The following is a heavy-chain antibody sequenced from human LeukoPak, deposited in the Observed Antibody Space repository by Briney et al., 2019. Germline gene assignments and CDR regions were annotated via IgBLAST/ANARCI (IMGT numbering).Heavy chain of an antibody. CDR2: ISAYNGNT. J-gene: IGHJ4*02. CDR3: AREHYSGSGSYLWSDY. D-gene: IGHD3-10*01. CDR1: GYTFTSYG. Sequence: ASVKVSCKASGYTFTSYGISWVRQAPGQGRDWRGWISAYNGNTNYAEKLQHRDAITTDTSASTAYMELRRLRSDVTAVYYCAREHYSGSGSYLWSDYWGQGNLVTVSS. V-gene: IGHV1-18*01.